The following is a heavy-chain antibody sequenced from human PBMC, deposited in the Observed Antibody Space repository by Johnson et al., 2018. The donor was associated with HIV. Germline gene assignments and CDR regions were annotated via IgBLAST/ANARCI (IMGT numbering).Heavy chain of an antibody. J-gene: IGHJ3*02. D-gene: IGHD1-26*01. CDR3: ARDRVHGGSYYSGAFDI. Sequence: QVQLVESGGGVVQPGRSLRLSCAASGFTFSSYGMHWVRQAPAKGLEWVAVISYDGSDKDYADSVKGRFTISRDSSKNTLYLQMNSLRAEDTAVYYCARDRVHGGSYYSGAFDIWGQGTMVTVSS. V-gene: IGHV3-30*04. CDR2: ISYDGSDK. CDR1: GFTFSSYG.